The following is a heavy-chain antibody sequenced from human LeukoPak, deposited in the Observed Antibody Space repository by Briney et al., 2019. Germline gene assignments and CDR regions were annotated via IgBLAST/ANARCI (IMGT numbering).Heavy chain of an antibody. CDR3: ARAGGSGWHEAYYFDY. Sequence: ASVKVSCKASGGTFSSYAISWVRQAPGQGLEWMGRIIPILGIANYAQKFQGRVTITADKSTSTAYMELSSLRSEDTAVYYCARAGGSGWHEAYYFDYWGQGTLVTVSS. J-gene: IGHJ4*02. CDR1: GGTFSSYA. CDR2: IIPILGIA. D-gene: IGHD6-19*01. V-gene: IGHV1-69*04.